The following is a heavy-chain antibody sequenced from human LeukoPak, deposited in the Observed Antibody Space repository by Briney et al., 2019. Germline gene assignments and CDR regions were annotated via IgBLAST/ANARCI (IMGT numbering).Heavy chain of an antibody. V-gene: IGHV3-33*01. Sequence: PGGSLRLSCAASGFTFSSYGMHWVRQAPGKGLEWVAVIWYDGSNKYYADSVKGRFTISRDNSKNTLYLQMNSLRAEDTAVYYCARTDSSGWFDYWGQGTLVTVSS. J-gene: IGHJ5*01. CDR1: GFTFSSYG. CDR2: IWYDGSNK. D-gene: IGHD6-19*01. CDR3: ARTDSSGWFDY.